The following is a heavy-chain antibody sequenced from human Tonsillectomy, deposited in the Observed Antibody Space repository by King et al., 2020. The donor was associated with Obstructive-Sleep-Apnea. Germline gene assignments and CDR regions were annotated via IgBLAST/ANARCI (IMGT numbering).Heavy chain of an antibody. CDR3: ARDPTPPVVRGVRQPYFDY. D-gene: IGHD3-10*01. CDR1: GYSISSGYY. CDR2: IYHSGST. J-gene: IGHJ4*02. V-gene: IGHV4-38-2*02. Sequence: VQLQESGPGLVKPSETLSLTCTVSGYSISSGYYWGWIRQPPGKGLEWIGSIYHSGSTYYNPSLKSRVTISVDTSKNQFSLKLSSVTAADTAVYYCARDPTPPVVRGVRQPYFDYWGQGTLVTVSS.